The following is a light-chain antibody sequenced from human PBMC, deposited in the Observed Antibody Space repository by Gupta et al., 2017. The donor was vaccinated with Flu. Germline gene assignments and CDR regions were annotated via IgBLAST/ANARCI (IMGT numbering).Light chain of an antibody. J-gene: IGKJ4*01. CDR2: GAS. Sequence: EIVMTQSPATLSVSPGERATLSCRASQSVNSNLAWYQQKPGQAPRLLLYGASTRATGIPARFSGSGFGTEFTLTISSLQSEDFAVYYCQQYNNWPPLTFGGGAKVGI. V-gene: IGKV3-15*01. CDR1: QSVNSN. CDR3: QQYNNWPPLT.